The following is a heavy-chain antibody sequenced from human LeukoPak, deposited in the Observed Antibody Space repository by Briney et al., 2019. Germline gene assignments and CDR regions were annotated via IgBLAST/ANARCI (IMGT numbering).Heavy chain of an antibody. V-gene: IGHV4-31*03. CDR3: ARDSRPYCSSTSCYLDYFDY. Sequence: SETLSLTCTVSGVSISSGGYYWTWIRQHPAKGLEWLGYIYYTGATYYNPSVKSRLTLSVGTSENQFSLRLSSLTAADTAVYYCARDSRPYCSSTSCYLDYFDYWGQGTLVTVSS. D-gene: IGHD2-2*01. CDR2: IYYTGAT. J-gene: IGHJ4*02. CDR1: GVSISSGGYY.